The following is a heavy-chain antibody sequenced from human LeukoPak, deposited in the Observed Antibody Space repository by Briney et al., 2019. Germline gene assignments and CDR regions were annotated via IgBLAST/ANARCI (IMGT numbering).Heavy chain of an antibody. J-gene: IGHJ5*02. CDR3: ARADCSSTSCYTGWFDP. D-gene: IGHD2-2*02. V-gene: IGHV1-18*01. CDR1: GYTFTSYG. Sequence: GASVKVSCKASGYTFTSYGISWVRQAPGQGLEWMGWISAYNGNTNYAQKLQGRVTMTTDTSTSTAYMELSSLRSEDTAVYYCARADCSSTSCYTGWFDPWGQGTLVTVSS. CDR2: ISAYNGNT.